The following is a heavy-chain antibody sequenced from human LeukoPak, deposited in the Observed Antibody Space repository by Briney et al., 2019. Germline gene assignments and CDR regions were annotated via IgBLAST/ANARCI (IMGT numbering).Heavy chain of an antibody. CDR1: GFTFSSYE. CDR2: ISTSGSTI. J-gene: IGHJ4*02. CDR3: ARSGIYYDY. D-gene: IGHD1-26*01. V-gene: IGHV3-48*03. Sequence: GGSLRLSCAASGFTFSSYEMNWVRQAPGKGLEWVSYISTSGSTIYYADSVKGRFTISRDNAKNSLYLQMNGLRAEDTAVYYCARSGIYYDYWGQGTLVTVSS.